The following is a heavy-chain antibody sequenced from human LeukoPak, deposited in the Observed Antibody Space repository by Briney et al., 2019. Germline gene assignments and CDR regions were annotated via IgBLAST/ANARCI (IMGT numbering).Heavy chain of an antibody. CDR3: EAPDY. J-gene: IGHJ4*02. CDR1: GFIFSNYG. Sequence: TGGSLRLSCAASGFIFSNYGMNWVRQAPGKGLEWVSYISSSSGTIYYADSVKGRFTISRDNAKNSLYLQMNSLRAEDTAVYYCEAPDYWGQGTLVTVSS. CDR2: ISSSSGTI. V-gene: IGHV3-48*01.